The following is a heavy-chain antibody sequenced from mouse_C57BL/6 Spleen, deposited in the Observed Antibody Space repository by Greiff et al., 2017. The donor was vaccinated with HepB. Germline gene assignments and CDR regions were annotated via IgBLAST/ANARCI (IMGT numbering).Heavy chain of an antibody. J-gene: IGHJ2*01. CDR1: GFTFSNYA. CDR2: ICHGGSYT. CDR3: ESMAAYYYGIRQYCFDY. Sequence: EVMLVESGGGLVKPGGSLKLSCAASGFTFSNYAMPWVRQTPGKGLEWVATICHGGSYTYYPDNLKGRFTISRDNAQNTLYLQMSHLTSEDTAMYYRESMAAYYYGIRQYCFDYGGQGTTLTVSS. D-gene: IGHD1-1*01. V-gene: IGHV5-4*03.